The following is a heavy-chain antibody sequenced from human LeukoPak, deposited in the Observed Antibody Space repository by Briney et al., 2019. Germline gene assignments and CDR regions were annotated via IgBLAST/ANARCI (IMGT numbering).Heavy chain of an antibody. CDR3: ARSTVTNYFDS. D-gene: IGHD4-17*01. Sequence: GGSLRLSCAASGVTFRGYEMNWVRQAPGKGLEWISYISGSGSTIKYVDSVKGRFTISRANAMNSLYLQMNSLRADDTAVYYCARSTVTNYFDSWGQGTLVTVSS. CDR2: ISGSGSTI. J-gene: IGHJ4*02. CDR1: GVTFRGYE. V-gene: IGHV3-48*03.